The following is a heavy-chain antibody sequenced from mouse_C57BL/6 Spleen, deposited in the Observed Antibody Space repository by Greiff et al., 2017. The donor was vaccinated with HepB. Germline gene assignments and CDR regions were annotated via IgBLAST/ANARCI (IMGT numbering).Heavy chain of an antibody. J-gene: IGHJ2*01. CDR2: ISSGSSTI. Sequence: EVKLVESGGGLVKPGGSLKLSCAASGFTFSDYGMHWVRQAPEKGLEWVAYISSGSSTIYYADTVKGRFTISRDHAKNNLCLQMTSLRSEDTAMYYCARGGDYFDYWGQGTTLTVSS. V-gene: IGHV5-17*01. CDR1: GFTFSDYG. CDR3: ARGGDYFDY.